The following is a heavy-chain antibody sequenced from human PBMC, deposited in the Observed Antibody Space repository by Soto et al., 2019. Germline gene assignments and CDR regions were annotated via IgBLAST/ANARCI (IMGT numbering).Heavy chain of an antibody. Sequence: GGSLRLSCAASGFTFSSYWMHWVRQAPGKGLVWVSRINSDGSSTSYADSVKGRFTISRDNAKNTLYLQMNSLRAEDTAVYYCARVTSSSSANWFDPWGQGILVTVSS. CDR2: INSDGSST. D-gene: IGHD6-6*01. J-gene: IGHJ5*02. CDR3: ARVTSSSSANWFDP. CDR1: GFTFSSYW. V-gene: IGHV3-74*01.